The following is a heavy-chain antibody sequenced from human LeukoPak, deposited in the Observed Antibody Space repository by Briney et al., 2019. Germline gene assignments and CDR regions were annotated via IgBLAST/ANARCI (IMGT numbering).Heavy chain of an antibody. Sequence: PGGSLRLSCAASGFTFSSYGMHWVRQAPGKGLEWVAVIWYGGSNKYYADSVKGRFTISRDNSKNTLYLQMNSLRAEDTAVYYCAKEEDSGSSFDYWGQGTLVTVSS. CDR2: IWYGGSNK. CDR3: AKEEDSGSSFDY. CDR1: GFTFSSYG. J-gene: IGHJ4*02. V-gene: IGHV3-30*02. D-gene: IGHD1-26*01.